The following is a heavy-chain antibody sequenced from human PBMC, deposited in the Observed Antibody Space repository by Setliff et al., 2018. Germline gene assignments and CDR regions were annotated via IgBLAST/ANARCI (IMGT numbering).Heavy chain of an antibody. CDR2: IYSSGST. V-gene: IGHV4-4*09. CDR1: GGSISSYY. Sequence: SETLSLTCTVSGGSISSYYWSWIRQPPGKGLEWIGYIYSSGSTYYNPSLESRVTISMDTSKNQFSLKVSSVTAADTAVYYCARSFSRREKFLLDYWGQGALVTVSS. J-gene: IGHJ4*02. CDR3: ARSFSRREKFLLDY.